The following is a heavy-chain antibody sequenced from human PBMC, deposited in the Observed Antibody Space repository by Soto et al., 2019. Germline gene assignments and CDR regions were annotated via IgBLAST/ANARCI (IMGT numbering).Heavy chain of an antibody. V-gene: IGHV1-46*01. Sequence: QVQVVQSGAEVKKPGASVKVSCKASGYTFTTYYIHWVRQAPGQGLEWMGVINPSGGSINYAQKFQVRVTMTRDTSTSTFYMELSSLRSEDTAVYYCARDRGRGGSYYIYFYGMDVWGQGTTVTVSS. CDR1: GYTFTTYY. J-gene: IGHJ6*02. CDR2: INPSGGSI. D-gene: IGHD1-26*01. CDR3: ARDRGRGGSYYIYFYGMDV.